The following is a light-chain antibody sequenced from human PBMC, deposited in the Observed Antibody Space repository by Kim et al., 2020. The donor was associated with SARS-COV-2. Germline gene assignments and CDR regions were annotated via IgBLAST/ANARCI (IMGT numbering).Light chain of an antibody. CDR3: QQYGSSPHT. J-gene: IGKJ2*01. CDR2: GAS. Sequence: STGERPPLSCSVSQSVSSSSLASNKQRPGQPPRLLIYGASSRANGIPDRFRGSGSGTDFTRTISRLEPEDFAVYSCQQYGSSPHTFGQGTKLEIK. V-gene: IGKV3-20*01. CDR1: QSVSSSS.